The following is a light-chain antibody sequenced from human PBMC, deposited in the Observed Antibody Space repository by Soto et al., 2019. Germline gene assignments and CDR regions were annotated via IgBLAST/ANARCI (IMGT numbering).Light chain of an antibody. Sequence: EILLTQSPATLSLSPGERATLSCRASQNVGTSLAWYQQKRGQAPSLLIYDASKRATGIPARFSRSGSGTEFTITISSLEPGDFGIYYCQQRRDWPLTFGEWTKVEI. CDR3: QQRRDWPLT. V-gene: IGKV3-11*01. CDR2: DAS. CDR1: QNVGTS. J-gene: IGKJ4*02.